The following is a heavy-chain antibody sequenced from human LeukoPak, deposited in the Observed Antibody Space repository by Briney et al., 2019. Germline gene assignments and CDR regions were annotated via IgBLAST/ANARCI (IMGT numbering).Heavy chain of an antibody. CDR3: ARADSSGWLFDY. D-gene: IGHD6-19*01. CDR2: ISNTGSLI. Sequence: GGSLRLSCAASAFTFSDYYMSWFRQAPGKGLEWVSYISNTGSLIYYADSLKGRFTISRDNAKSSLHLQLNSLRAEDTAVYFCARADSSGWLFDYWGQGTLVTVSS. V-gene: IGHV3-11*04. CDR1: AFTFSDYY. J-gene: IGHJ4*02.